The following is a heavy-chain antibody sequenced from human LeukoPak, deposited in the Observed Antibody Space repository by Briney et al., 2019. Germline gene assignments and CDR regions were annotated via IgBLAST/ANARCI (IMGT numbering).Heavy chain of an antibody. J-gene: IGHJ4*02. CDR1: GFTFSNYW. V-gene: IGHV3-7*01. CDR2: IKLDGSEK. CDR3: ARSHDYGGHCFFDY. Sequence: QPGGSLRLSCAASGFTFSNYWRTWVRQAPGKGLEWVANIKLDGSEKYYVVSVKGRFTISRDNAKNSVSLQMDSLRAEDTAVYYCARSHDYGGHCFFDYWGQGTLVTVSS. D-gene: IGHD4/OR15-4a*01.